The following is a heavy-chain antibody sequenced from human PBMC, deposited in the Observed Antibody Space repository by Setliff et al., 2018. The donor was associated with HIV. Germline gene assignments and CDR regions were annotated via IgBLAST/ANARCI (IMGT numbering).Heavy chain of an antibody. Sequence: PGGSLRLSCAASGFIFSDYYMSWIRQAPGKGLEWISYISSSNNANRNYADSVKDRFTISRDNAKHSLYLQMNSLRAEDTAVYYCARYRSPGNSEYYFDYWGQGTLVTVSS. CDR3: ARYRSPGNSEYYFDY. CDR1: GFIFSDYY. CDR2: ISSSNNANR. D-gene: IGHD4-4*01. V-gene: IGHV3-11*06. J-gene: IGHJ4*02.